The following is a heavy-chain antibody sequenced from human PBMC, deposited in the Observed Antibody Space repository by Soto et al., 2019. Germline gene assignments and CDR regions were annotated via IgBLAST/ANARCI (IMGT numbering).Heavy chain of an antibody. CDR2: IQSGGPT. CDR1: GFTVSSKY. J-gene: IGHJ6*04. Sequence: EVQLVESGGGLVQPGGSLRLSCAASGFTVSSKYMSWVRQAPGKGLEWVSLIQSGGPTYYADSVKGRFTISRDTSENTVHLQMHSLRAEDTAVYYCARDDVLCDSGRCYGVPLDVWGKGTPVTVSS. V-gene: IGHV3-66*01. D-gene: IGHD2-15*01. CDR3: ARDDVLCDSGRCYGVPLDV.